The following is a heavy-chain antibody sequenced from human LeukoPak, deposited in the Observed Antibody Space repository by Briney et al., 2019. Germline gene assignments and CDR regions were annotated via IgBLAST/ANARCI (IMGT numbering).Heavy chain of an antibody. CDR3: ARGGGDHAFDI. V-gene: IGHV3-74*01. Sequence: GGSLRLSCAASGFTFSSYWMHWVRQAPGKGLVWVSRINSDGSNSIYGDSVKGRFTISRDNAKNTLYLQLSGLRADDTAVYYCARGGGDHAFDIWGQGTMVTVSP. J-gene: IGHJ3*02. CDR2: INSDGSNS. D-gene: IGHD3-16*01. CDR1: GFTFSSYW.